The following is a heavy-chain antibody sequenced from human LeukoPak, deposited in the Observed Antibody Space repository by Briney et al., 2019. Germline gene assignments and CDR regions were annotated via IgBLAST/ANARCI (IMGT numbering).Heavy chain of an antibody. D-gene: IGHD3-10*01. J-gene: IGHJ5*02. CDR3: ARLGSSYNWFDP. CDR1: GGSISSTIYY. Sequence: PSETLSLTCTVSGGSISSTIYYWGWIRQPPGEGLEWIGSIYYSGSTYYNPSLKSRVTISVDTSKNQFSLKLSSVTAADTALYYCARLGSSYNWFDPWGQGTLVTVSS. V-gene: IGHV4-39*01. CDR2: IYYSGST.